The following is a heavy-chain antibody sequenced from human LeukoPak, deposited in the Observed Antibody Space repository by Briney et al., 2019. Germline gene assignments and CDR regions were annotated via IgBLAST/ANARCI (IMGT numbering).Heavy chain of an antibody. J-gene: IGHJ4*02. CDR3: ARGYAYGPNYYFDY. CDR2: IYYSGST. V-gene: IGHV4-59*01. Sequence: PSETLSLTCSFSGGSISNYYWSWVRQPPGQGLEWIGYIYYSGSTDYNPSLKRRVTISIDTSKNHFSLRLSSVTAADTASYYCARGYAYGPNYYFDYWGQGTLVTVSS. D-gene: IGHD5-18*01. CDR1: GGSISNYY.